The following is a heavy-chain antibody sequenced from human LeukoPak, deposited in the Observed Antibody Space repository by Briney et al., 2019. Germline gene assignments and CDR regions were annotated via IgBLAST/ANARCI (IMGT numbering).Heavy chain of an antibody. V-gene: IGHV1-8*02. CDR3: ARGPSSWYP. D-gene: IGHD6-13*01. CDR1: GYTFTSYD. Sequence: ASVKVSCKASGYTFTSYDINWVRQATGQGVEWMGWMNPNSGNTGYTQKFHGRVTMTSNTSISTAYMELSSLRSEDTAVYYCARGPSSWYPWGQGTLVTVSS. CDR2: MNPNSGNT. J-gene: IGHJ5*02.